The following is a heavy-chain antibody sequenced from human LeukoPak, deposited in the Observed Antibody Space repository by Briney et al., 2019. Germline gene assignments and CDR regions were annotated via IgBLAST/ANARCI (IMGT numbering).Heavy chain of an antibody. D-gene: IGHD3-22*01. Sequence: GGSLRLSCAASGFTFSSYAMHWVRQAPGKGLEWVAVISYDGSNKYYADSVKGRFTISRDNSKNTLYLQMNSLRAEDTAVYYCARRNYYDSSGSFDYWGQGTLVTVSS. J-gene: IGHJ4*02. V-gene: IGHV3-30-3*01. CDR2: ISYDGSNK. CDR3: ARRNYYDSSGSFDY. CDR1: GFTFSSYA.